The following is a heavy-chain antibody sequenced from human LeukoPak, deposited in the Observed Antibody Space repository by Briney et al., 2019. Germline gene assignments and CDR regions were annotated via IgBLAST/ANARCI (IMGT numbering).Heavy chain of an antibody. Sequence: SETLSLTCAVYGGSSSGYYWSWIRQPPGKGLEWIGEINHSGSTNYNPSLKSRVTIPVDTSKNQFSLKLGSVTAADTAVYYCARDPLISSGYYSITKPFVFDIWGQGTMVTVSS. CDR1: GGSSSGYY. V-gene: IGHV4-34*01. CDR3: ARDPLISSGYYSITKPFVFDI. CDR2: INHSGST. D-gene: IGHD3-22*01. J-gene: IGHJ3*02.